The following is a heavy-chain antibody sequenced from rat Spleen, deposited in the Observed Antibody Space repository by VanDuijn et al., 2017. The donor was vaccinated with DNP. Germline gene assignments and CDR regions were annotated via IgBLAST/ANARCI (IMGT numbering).Heavy chain of an antibody. Sequence: EVQLVESGGGLVQPGRSLKLSCAASGFTFSDYNMAWVRQAPKKGLEWVATISPSGGGTYYRDSVKGRFTISRDNADHTLYLQMDSLRSEDTATYYCTTDFERGYWGQGVMVTVSS. D-gene: IGHD1-11*01. CDR3: TTDFERGY. CDR1: GFTFSDYN. CDR2: ISPSGGGT. J-gene: IGHJ2*01. V-gene: IGHV5-27*01.